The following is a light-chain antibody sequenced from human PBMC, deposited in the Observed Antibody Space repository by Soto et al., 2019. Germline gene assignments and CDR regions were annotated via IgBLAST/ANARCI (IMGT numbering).Light chain of an antibody. V-gene: IGLV1-36*01. CDR3: SAWDDTLNGFV. CDR2: YDD. CDR1: SFNIGDNA. J-gene: IGLJ1*01. Sequence: QSVLTQPPSVADAPRQRVTISCSGSSFNIGDNAVNWYQQFPGKAPKLLIYYDDLLPSGVSDRFSGSKSGTSASLVISGLQSDDEADYYCSAWDDTLNGFVFGTGTKRTV.